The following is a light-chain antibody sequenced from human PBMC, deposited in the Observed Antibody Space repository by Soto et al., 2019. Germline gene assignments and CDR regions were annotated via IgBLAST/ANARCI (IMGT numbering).Light chain of an antibody. J-gene: IGKJ2*01. CDR2: AAS. V-gene: IGKV1-39*01. Sequence: DIPMTQSPSSLSASVGDRVTITCRASQSISSYLNWYQQKPGKAPKLLIYAASSLQSVVPSRFSGSGSGTDFTLTISSLQPEDFATYYCQQSYSTPLYTFGQGTKLEIK. CDR3: QQSYSTPLYT. CDR1: QSISSY.